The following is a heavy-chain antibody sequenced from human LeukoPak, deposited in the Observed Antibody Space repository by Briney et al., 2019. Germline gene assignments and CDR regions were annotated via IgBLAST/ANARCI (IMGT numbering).Heavy chain of an antibody. CDR3: ARVQENWFDP. D-gene: IGHD1-1*01. J-gene: IGHJ5*02. CDR1: GGSISRGGYY. V-gene: IGHV4-31*03. Sequence: SETLPLTCTVSGGSISRGGYYCSWIRQHPGKGLEWIGYIYYSGSTYYNPSLKSRLTISVDTSKNQFSLKLSSVTAADTAVYYCARVQENWFDPWGQGTLVTVSS. CDR2: IYYSGST.